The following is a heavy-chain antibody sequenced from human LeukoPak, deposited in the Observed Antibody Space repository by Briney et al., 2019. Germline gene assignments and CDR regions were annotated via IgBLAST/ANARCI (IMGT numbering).Heavy chain of an antibody. CDR2: INWKTGNG. J-gene: IGHJ4*02. V-gene: IGHV3-9*01. CDR1: GFNFDDYA. CDR3: AKNKRIQLWLAGY. Sequence: PGRSLRLSCAVSGFNFDDYAMHWVRQAPGRGLEWVSGINWKTGNGIYADSVKGRFTISRDNAKNTLYLQMNSLRAEDTAVYYCAKNKRIQLWLAGYWGQGTLVTVSS. D-gene: IGHD5-18*01.